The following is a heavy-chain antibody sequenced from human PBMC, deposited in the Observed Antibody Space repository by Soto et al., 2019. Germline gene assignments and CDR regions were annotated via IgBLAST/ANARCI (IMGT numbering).Heavy chain of an antibody. Sequence: EVQLVESGGALVQPGGSLRLSCAVAGITLSDHYMNWVRQAPGEGLAWVSSLTTGGLMYYADSVKARFIIPRDNAKNSLYLQMKSLRVEDTAMYYCLDGNYNWGQGTLVIVSS. CDR3: LDGNYN. J-gene: IGHJ4*02. CDR1: GITLSDHY. CDR2: LTTGGLM. D-gene: IGHD1-7*01. V-gene: IGHV3-48*01.